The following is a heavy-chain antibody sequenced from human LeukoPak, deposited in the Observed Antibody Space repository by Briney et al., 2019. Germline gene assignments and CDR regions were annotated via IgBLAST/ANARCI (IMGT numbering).Heavy chain of an antibody. J-gene: IGHJ4*02. CDR2: ISSDGSNK. D-gene: IGHD3-9*01. Sequence: PGGSLRLSCAASGFNFNNYAMHWVRQAPGKGLEWVAVISSDGSNKYYADSIKGRFTISRDNSKNTVFLLMNSLRAEDKAVYYCAKSGPSQSRYFDWLLSLEDRGQGALVTVSS. CDR1: GFNFNNYA. V-gene: IGHV3-30*18. CDR3: AKSGPSQSRYFDWLLSLED.